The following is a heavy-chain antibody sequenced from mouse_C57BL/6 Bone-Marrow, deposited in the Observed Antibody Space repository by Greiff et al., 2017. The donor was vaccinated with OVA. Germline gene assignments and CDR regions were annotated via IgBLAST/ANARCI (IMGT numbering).Heavy chain of an antibody. CDR1: GYTFTSYG. J-gene: IGHJ4*01. D-gene: IGHD2-2*01. V-gene: IGHV1-81*01. Sequence: VQLQQSGAELARPGASVKLSCKASGYTFTSYGISWVKQRTGQGLEWIGEIYPRSGNTYYNEKFKGKATLTADKSSSTAYMELRSLTSEDSAVYFCAKFYGYDEDYAMDYWGQGTSVTVSS. CDR2: IYPRSGNT. CDR3: AKFYGYDEDYAMDY.